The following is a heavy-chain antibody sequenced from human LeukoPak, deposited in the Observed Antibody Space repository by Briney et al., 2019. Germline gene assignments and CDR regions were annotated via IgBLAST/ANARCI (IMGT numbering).Heavy chain of an antibody. CDR3: AKDISPNDNSWSGTDY. V-gene: IGHV1-2*02. CDR1: GYTFTGYY. Sequence: GASVKVSCKASGYTFTGYYMHWVRQAPGQGLEWMGWINPNSGGTNYARKFQGRVTMTRGTSISTAYMELSRLRSDDTAVFYCAKDISPNDNSWSGTDYWGQGTLVTVSS. D-gene: IGHD6-13*01. J-gene: IGHJ4*02. CDR2: INPNSGGT.